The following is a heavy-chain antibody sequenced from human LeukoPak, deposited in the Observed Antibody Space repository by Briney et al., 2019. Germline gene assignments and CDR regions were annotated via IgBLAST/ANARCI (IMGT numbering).Heavy chain of an antibody. CDR2: INHSGST. Sequence: SETLSLTCAVYGGSFSGYYWSWIRQPPGKGLEWIGEINHSGSTNYNPSLKSRVTISVDTSKNQFSLKLSSVTAADTAVYYCARGFTYYYDSSGQGGFDPWGQGTLVTVSS. CDR3: ARGFTYYYDSSGQGGFDP. CDR1: GGSFSGYY. D-gene: IGHD3-22*01. J-gene: IGHJ5*02. V-gene: IGHV4-34*01.